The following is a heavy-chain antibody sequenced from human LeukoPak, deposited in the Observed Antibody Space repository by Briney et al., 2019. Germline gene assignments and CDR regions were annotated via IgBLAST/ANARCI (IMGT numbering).Heavy chain of an antibody. CDR1: GFTFNSYA. CDR3: AARRHYYDSSGYYFDP. D-gene: IGHD3-22*01. Sequence: GGSLRLSCAASGFTFNSYAMSWVRQAPGKGLEWVSAISGSGGSTYYADSVKGRFTISRDNSKNTVYLQMNSLRAEDTAVYYCAARRHYYDSSGYYFDPWGQGTLVTVSS. J-gene: IGHJ5*02. V-gene: IGHV3-23*01. CDR2: ISGSGGST.